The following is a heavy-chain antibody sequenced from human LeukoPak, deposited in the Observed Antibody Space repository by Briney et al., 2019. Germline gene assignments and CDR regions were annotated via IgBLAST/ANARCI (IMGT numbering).Heavy chain of an antibody. CDR2: IYYSGST. Sequence: PSETLSLTCTVSGGSISSYYWSWIRQPPGKGLEWIGYIYYSGSTNYNPSLKSRVTISVDTSKNQFSLKLSSVTAADTAVYYCARGIRSYCSSTSCYFYFDYWGQGTLVTVSS. CDR3: ARGIRSYCSSTSCYFYFDY. J-gene: IGHJ4*02. V-gene: IGHV4-59*01. D-gene: IGHD2-2*01. CDR1: GGSISSYY.